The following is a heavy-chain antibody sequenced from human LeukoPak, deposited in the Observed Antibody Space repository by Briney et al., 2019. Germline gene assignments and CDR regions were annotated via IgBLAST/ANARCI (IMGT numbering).Heavy chain of an antibody. CDR1: GGSINSDDFY. D-gene: IGHD3-10*01. Sequence: SETLSLTCTVSGGSINSDDFYWSWIRQPPGTGLEWIVEINHSGSTNYNPSLKSRVTISADTSKNQFSLKLSSVTAADTAVYYCARGQYCYGSGSYRTRFDYWGQGTLVTVSS. J-gene: IGHJ4*02. CDR3: ARGQYCYGSGSYRTRFDY. CDR2: INHSGST. V-gene: IGHV4-34*01.